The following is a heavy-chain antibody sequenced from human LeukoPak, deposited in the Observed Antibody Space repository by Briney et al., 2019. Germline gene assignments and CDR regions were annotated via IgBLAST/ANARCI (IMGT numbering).Heavy chain of an antibody. CDR1: GFTFNSYN. V-gene: IGHV3-30*04. CDR3: ATDFAEAFDY. Sequence: GRSLRLSCAASGFTFNSYNMHWVRQAPGKGLEWVAVISYDGSNKYYADPVKGRFTISRDNFKNTLYLQMSSLRTGDTAVYYCATDFAEAFDYWGQGTLVTVSS. J-gene: IGHJ4*02. CDR2: ISYDGSNK.